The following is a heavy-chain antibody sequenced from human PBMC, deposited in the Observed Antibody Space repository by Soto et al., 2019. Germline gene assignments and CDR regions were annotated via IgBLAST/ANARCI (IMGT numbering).Heavy chain of an antibody. D-gene: IGHD6-13*01. V-gene: IGHV4-34*01. J-gene: IGHJ5*02. CDR2: INHSGST. CDR3: ARGGGYSSSPNWFDP. Sequence: SETLSLTCAVYGGSFSGYYWSWIRQPPGKGLEWIGEINHSGSTNYNPSLKNRVTISVDTSKNQFSLKLSSVTAADTAVYYCARGGGYSSSPNWFDPWGQGTLVTVSS. CDR1: GGSFSGYY.